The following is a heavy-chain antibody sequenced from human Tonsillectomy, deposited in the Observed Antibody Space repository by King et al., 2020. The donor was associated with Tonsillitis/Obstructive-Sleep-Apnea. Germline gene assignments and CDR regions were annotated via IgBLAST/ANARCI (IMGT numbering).Heavy chain of an antibody. J-gene: IGHJ4*02. Sequence: VQLVESGGDLVQPGGSLRLSCAASGFTFSTYWMTWVRQAPGKGREWVASIKDDGSEKYYADSIKGRVTISRDNAKNSLFLQMNSLRVEDTAVYYCARGTIAPPGIDYWGQGTLVTVSS. CDR1: GFTFSTYW. CDR3: ARGTIAPPGIDY. CDR2: IKDDGSEK. V-gene: IGHV3-7*04. D-gene: IGHD6-13*01.